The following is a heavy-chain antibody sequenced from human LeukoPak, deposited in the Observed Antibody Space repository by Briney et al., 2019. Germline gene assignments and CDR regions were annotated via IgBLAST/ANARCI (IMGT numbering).Heavy chain of an antibody. CDR3: TTGATYYDFWSGYYFDY. V-gene: IGHV3-15*01. Sequence: PGGSLRLSCVASGFTFSRYWMHWVRQAPGKGLEWVGRIKSKTDGGTTDYAAPVKGRFTISRDDSKNTLYLQMNSLKTEDTAVYYCTTGATYYDFWSGYYFDYWGQGTLVTVSS. J-gene: IGHJ4*02. CDR1: GFTFSRYW. D-gene: IGHD3-3*01. CDR2: IKSKTDGGTT.